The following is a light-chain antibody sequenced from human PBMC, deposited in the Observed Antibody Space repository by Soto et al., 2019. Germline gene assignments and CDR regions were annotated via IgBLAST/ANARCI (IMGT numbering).Light chain of an antibody. CDR1: KLGDKY. CDR2: QDS. Sequence: SYELTQPPSVSVSPGQTASITCSGDKLGDKYACWYQQKPGQSPVLVIYQDSKRPSGIPDRFSGSKSGTSATLGITGFQTGDEADYYCGSWDSSLSAYVFATGTKLTVL. CDR3: GSWDSSLSAYV. J-gene: IGLJ1*01. V-gene: IGLV3-1*01.